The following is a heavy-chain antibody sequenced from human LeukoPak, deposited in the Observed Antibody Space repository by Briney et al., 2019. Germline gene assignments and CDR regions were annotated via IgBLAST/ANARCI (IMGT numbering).Heavy chain of an antibody. CDR1: GFTFSAYS. CDR3: TRGPYYGDY. D-gene: IGHD3-16*01. V-gene: IGHV3-48*02. J-gene: IGHJ4*02. Sequence: GGSLRLSCVASGFTFSAYSMNWVRQAPGKGLEWISYISLRGSPVYYAESVRGRFSISRDNAKNSLSLQMNSLRDDDTALYYCTRGPYYGDYWDQGTLVTVSS. CDR2: ISLRGSPV.